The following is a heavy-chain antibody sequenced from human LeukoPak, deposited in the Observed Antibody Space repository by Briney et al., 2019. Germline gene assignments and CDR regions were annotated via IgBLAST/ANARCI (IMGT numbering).Heavy chain of an antibody. J-gene: IGHJ4*02. CDR2: ISGSGGSA. CDR3: AKVLHYDSSGYGD. V-gene: IGHV3-23*01. CDR1: GFTFSSYA. Sequence: PGGSLRLSCAASGFTFSSYAMSWVRQAPGKGLEWVSAISGSGGSAYYPDSVKGRFTISRDNSKNTLYLQMNSLRAEDTAVYYCAKVLHYDSSGYGDWGQGTLVTVSS. D-gene: IGHD3-22*01.